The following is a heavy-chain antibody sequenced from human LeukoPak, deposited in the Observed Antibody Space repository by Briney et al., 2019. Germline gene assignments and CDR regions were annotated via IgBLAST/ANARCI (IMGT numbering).Heavy chain of an antibody. CDR1: GFTVSSNS. CDR3: AKDRPKTYYDILTGYLFRNWFDP. Sequence: GGSLRLSCTVSGFTVSSNSMSWVRQAPGKGLEWVSFIYSDNTHYSDSVKGRFTISRDNSKNTLYLQMNSLRAEDTAVYYCAKDRPKTYYDILTGYLFRNWFDPWGQGTLVTVSS. J-gene: IGHJ5*02. V-gene: IGHV3-66*03. CDR2: IYSDNT. D-gene: IGHD3-9*01.